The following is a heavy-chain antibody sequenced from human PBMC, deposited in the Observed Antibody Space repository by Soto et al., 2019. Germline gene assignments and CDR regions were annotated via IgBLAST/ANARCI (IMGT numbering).Heavy chain of an antibody. CDR3: AKGAHYYYYYYMDV. CDR1: GFPFSSYG. J-gene: IGHJ6*03. V-gene: IGHV3-30*18. Sequence: GGSLRLSCAASGFPFSSYGMHWVRRAPGKGLEWVAVISYDGSNKYYADSVKGRFTISRDNSKNTLYLQMNSLRAEDTAVYYYAKGAHYYYYYYMDVWGKGTTVTVSS. CDR2: ISYDGSNK.